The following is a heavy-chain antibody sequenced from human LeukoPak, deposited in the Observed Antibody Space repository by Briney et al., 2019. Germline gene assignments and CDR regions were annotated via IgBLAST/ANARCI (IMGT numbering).Heavy chain of an antibody. D-gene: IGHD2-2*01. CDR2: ISSNGGST. V-gene: IGHV3-64*01. CDR3: ARDPFLYCSSTSCLSHVGAFDI. CDR1: GFTFSSYA. J-gene: IGHJ3*02. Sequence: GGSLRLSCAASGFTFSSYAMHWVRQAPGKGLEYVSAISSNGGSTYYANSVKGRFTISRDNSKNTLYLQMGSLRAEDMAVYYCARDPFLYCSSTSCLSHVGAFDIWGQGTMVTVSS.